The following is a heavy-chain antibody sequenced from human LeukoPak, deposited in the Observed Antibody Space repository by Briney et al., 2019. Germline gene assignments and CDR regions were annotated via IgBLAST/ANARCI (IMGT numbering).Heavy chain of an antibody. CDR1: GFTFSSYW. V-gene: IGHV3-7*01. D-gene: IGHD3-22*01. J-gene: IGHJ4*02. Sequence: GGSLRLSCAASGFTFSSYWMSWVRQAPGKGLEWVANIKQDGSEKNYVDSVKGRFTISRDNAKNSLYLQMNSLRAEDTAVYYCARDGTYYYDSSGYYFGYWGQGTLVTVSS. CDR3: ARDGTYYYDSSGYYFGY. CDR2: IKQDGSEK.